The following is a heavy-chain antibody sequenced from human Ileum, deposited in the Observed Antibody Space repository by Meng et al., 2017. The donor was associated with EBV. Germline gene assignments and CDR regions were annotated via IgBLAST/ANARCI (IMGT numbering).Heavy chain of an antibody. CDR2: IYCSGST. Sequence: HEHRQVSAPRMATPCGTSSRTGAGVGVFLISSNWWNRVRPPPGKGLEWIGEIYCSGSTIYNPSLKSRVTRSVDKSKNLFSLKLSSVTASDTAVYYCARGYGSGRDYFDYWGQGTLVTVSS. CDR3: ARGYGSGRDYFDY. V-gene: IGHV4-4*02. CDR1: GVFLISSNW. D-gene: IGHD3-10*01. J-gene: IGHJ4*02.